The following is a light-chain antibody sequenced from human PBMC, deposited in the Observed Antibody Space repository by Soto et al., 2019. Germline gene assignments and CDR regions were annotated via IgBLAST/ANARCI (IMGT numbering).Light chain of an antibody. CDR3: NHYGSSRPYP. V-gene: IGKV3-20*01. CDR2: GAY. CDR1: HTVSSND. J-gene: IGKJ2*01. Sequence: EIVLTQSPGTLSLSPGERATVSCRASHTVSSNDLAWYQQKPGQAPRLLLYGAYTRATGIPDRFSGSGSGTDFTLSISRLEPEDFAVYYCNHYGSSRPYPFGKWTKVDI.